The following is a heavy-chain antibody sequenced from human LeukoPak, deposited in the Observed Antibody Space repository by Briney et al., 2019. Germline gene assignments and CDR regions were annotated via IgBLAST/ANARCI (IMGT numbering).Heavy chain of an antibody. CDR1: GYTFTGYY. V-gene: IGHV1-2*02. J-gene: IGHJ5*02. CDR2: INPNSGGT. Sequence: ASVKVSCKASGYTFTGYYMHWVRQAPGQGLEWMGWINPNSGGTNYAQKFQGRVTMTRDTSISTAYMELSRLRSDDTAVYYCARHRFYGGNLNWFDPWGQGILVTVSS. CDR3: ARHRFYGGNLNWFDP. D-gene: IGHD4-23*01.